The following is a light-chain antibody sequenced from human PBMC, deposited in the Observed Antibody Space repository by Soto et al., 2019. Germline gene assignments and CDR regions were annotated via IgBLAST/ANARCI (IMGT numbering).Light chain of an antibody. CDR3: SSYTSSSTL. J-gene: IGLJ2*01. CDR1: SSDVGGYNH. V-gene: IGLV2-14*01. Sequence: QSALTQPASVSGSPGQSITISCTGTSSDVGGYNHVSWYQQHPGKAPKVMIYDVSNRPSGVSNRSSGSKSGNTASLTISGLQAEDEATYYCSSYTSSSTLFGGGTKPPS. CDR2: DVS.